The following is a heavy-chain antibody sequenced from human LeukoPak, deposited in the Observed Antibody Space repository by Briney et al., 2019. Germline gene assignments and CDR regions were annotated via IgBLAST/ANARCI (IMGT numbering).Heavy chain of an antibody. D-gene: IGHD5-24*01. J-gene: IGHJ4*02. V-gene: IGHV1-2*02. CDR1: GYTFTGYY. Sequence: ASVKVSCKASGYTFTGYYMHWVRQAPGQGLEWMGWINPNSGGTNCAQKFQGRVTMTRDTSISTAYMELSRLRSDDTAVYYCARHRSRDGYNFDFDYWGQGTLVTVSS. CDR3: ARHRSRDGYNFDFDY. CDR2: INPNSGGT.